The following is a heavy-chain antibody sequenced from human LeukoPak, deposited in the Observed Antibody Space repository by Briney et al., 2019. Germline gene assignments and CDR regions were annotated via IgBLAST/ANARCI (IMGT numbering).Heavy chain of an antibody. CDR3: ARGVLWFGDLGNWFDP. Sequence: SVKVSCKASGGTFSSYAISWVRQAPGQGLEWMGRIIPIFGTANYAQKFQGRVTITTDESTSTAYMELSSLRSEDTAVYYCARGVLWFGDLGNWFDPWGQGTLVTVSS. CDR2: IIPIFGTA. CDR1: GGTFSSYA. V-gene: IGHV1-69*05. J-gene: IGHJ5*02. D-gene: IGHD3-10*01.